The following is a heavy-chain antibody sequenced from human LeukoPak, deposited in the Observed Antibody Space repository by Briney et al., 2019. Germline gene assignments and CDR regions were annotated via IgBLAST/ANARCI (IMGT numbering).Heavy chain of an antibody. CDR3: ARDTGQLWLRNYYYGMDV. V-gene: IGHV4-59*01. J-gene: IGHJ6*02. CDR2: IYYSGST. D-gene: IGHD5-18*01. Sequence: SETLSLTCTVSGGSISSYYWSWIRQPPGKGLEWIGYIYYSGSTDYNPSLKSRVTISVDTSKNQFSLKLSSVTAADTAVYYCARDTGQLWLRNYYYGMDVWGQGTTVTVSS. CDR1: GGSISSYY.